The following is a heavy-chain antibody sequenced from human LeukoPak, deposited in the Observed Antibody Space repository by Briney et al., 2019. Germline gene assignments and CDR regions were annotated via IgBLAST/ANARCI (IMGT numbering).Heavy chain of an antibody. V-gene: IGHV3-49*03. J-gene: IGHJ4*02. D-gene: IGHD1-1*01. CDR2: IRSKAYGGTT. Sequence: GGSLRLSCTASGFTFGDYAMSWFRQAPGKGLEWVGFIRSKAYGGTTEYAASVKGRFTISRDDSKSIAYLQMNSLKTEDTAVYYCTSSGRGVRNHIDYWGQGTLVTVSS. CDR1: GFTFGDYA. CDR3: TSSGRGVRNHIDY.